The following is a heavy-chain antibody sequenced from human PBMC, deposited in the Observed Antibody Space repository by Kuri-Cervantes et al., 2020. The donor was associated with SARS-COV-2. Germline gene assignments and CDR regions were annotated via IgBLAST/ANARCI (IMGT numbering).Heavy chain of an antibody. J-gene: IGHJ3*02. CDR1: GFTFSSYS. V-gene: IGHV3-21*01. Sequence: GESLKIYCAASGFTFSSYSMNRVRHAPGKGREWVSSISSSSSNIYYADSVKGRFTISRDNAKNSLYLQMNSLRAEDTAVYYCARVLRFYDILIGYYCAFDIWGQGTMVTVSS. D-gene: IGHD3-9*01. CDR3: ARVLRFYDILIGYYCAFDI. CDR2: ISSSSSNI.